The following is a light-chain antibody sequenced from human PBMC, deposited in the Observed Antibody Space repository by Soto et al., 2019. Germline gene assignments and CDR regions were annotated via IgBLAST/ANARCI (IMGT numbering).Light chain of an antibody. V-gene: IGKV3-20*01. CDR3: QQCGSLPGT. CDR1: QSVNGNY. J-gene: IGKJ1*01. CDR2: GTS. Sequence: ETVLTQSPGTLSFSPGERATLSCRASQSVNGNYLAWYQQKPGQAPRLLIYGTSSRATGIPDRFSGSGSGTDFTLTISRLEPEDFAVYYCQQCGSLPGTFGQGTRWIS.